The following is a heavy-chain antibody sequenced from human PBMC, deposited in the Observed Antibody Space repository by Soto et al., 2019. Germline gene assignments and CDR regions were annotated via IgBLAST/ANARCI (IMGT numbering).Heavy chain of an antibody. J-gene: IGHJ5*02. D-gene: IGHD2-2*01. CDR2: IFYTGTT. CDR1: GGSISYNSYY. CDR3: ARLVVVAPVANA. V-gene: IGHV4-39*02. Sequence: QLKLQESGPGLVKPSETLSLTCSVSGGSISYNSYYWGWIRQPPGKGLEWVGGIFYTGTTYYSPSLKDRVTISVDTSKYSFSLNLTSVTAADTAVYFCARLVVVAPVANAWGQGTLVTVSS.